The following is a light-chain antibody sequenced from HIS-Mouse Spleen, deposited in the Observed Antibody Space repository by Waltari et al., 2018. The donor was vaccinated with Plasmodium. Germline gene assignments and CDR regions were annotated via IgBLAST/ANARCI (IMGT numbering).Light chain of an antibody. Sequence: SYELPQPPSVSVSPGQTARTTCSRDALPKQTAYWYQQKPGQAPVLVIYKDSERPSGIPERFSGSSSGTTVTLTISGVQAEDEADYYCQSADSSGTPNWVFGGGTKLTVL. CDR2: KDS. CDR1: ALPKQT. V-gene: IGLV3-25*03. J-gene: IGLJ3*02. CDR3: QSADSSGTPNWV.